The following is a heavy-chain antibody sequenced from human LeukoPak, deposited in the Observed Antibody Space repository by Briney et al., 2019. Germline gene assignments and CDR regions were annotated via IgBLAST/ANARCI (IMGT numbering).Heavy chain of an antibody. V-gene: IGHV3-21*01. CDR2: ISSSSSYI. CDR3: ATYHPNYYDSSGYYPYYYMDV. CDR1: GFTFSSYS. J-gene: IGHJ6*03. D-gene: IGHD3-22*01. Sequence: GGSLRLSGAASGFTFSSYSMNWVRQAPGKGLEWVSSISSSSSYIYYADSVKGRFTISRDNAKNSLYLQMNSLRAEDTAVYYCATYHPNYYDSSGYYPYYYMDVWGKGTTVTVSS.